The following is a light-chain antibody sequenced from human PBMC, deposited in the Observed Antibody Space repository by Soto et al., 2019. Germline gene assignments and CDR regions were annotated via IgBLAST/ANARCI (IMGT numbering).Light chain of an antibody. CDR3: QQYYSTPWT. J-gene: IGKJ1*01. Sequence: DIVMTQSPDSLAVSLCERATINCKSSQSVLYSSNNKNYLAWYQQKPGQPPKLLIYWASTRESGVPARLSGSGSGTDLNLTISRLQAEDVAVYYCQQYYSTPWTCGQGTKVDIK. V-gene: IGKV4-1*01. CDR2: WAS. CDR1: QSVLYSSNNKNY.